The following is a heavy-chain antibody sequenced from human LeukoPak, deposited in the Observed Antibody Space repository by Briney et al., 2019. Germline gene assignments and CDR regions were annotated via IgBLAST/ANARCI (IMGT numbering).Heavy chain of an antibody. CDR2: ISSSSSYI. CDR1: GFTFSSYS. D-gene: IGHD3-10*01. J-gene: IGHJ3*02. CDR3: ARVTMVRGVTDDAFDI. V-gene: IGHV3-21*01. Sequence: PGGSLRLSCATSGFTFSSYSMNWVRQAPGKGLEWVSSISSSSSYIYCADSVKGRFTISRDNAKNSLYLQMNSLRAEDTAVYYCARVTMVRGVTDDAFDIWGQGTMVTVSS.